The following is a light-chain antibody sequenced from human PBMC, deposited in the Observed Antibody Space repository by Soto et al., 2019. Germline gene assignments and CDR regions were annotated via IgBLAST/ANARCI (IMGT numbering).Light chain of an antibody. Sequence: DIQMTQSPSTLSGSVGDXVTITCRASQTISSWLAWYQQKPGKAPKLLIYKASTLKSGVPSRFSGSGSGTEFTLTISSLQPDDFAMYYCQQYNGYSWTFGRGTKVDIK. CDR2: KAS. V-gene: IGKV1-5*03. J-gene: IGKJ1*01. CDR3: QQYNGYSWT. CDR1: QTISSW.